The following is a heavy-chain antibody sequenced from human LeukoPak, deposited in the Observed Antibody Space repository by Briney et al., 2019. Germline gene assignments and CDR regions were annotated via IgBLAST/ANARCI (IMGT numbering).Heavy chain of an antibody. J-gene: IGHJ4*02. V-gene: IGHV4-34*01. CDR1: GGSFSGYY. CDR2: INHSGST. CDR3: ARDSRYDYVWGSYRASYYFDY. Sequence: SETLSLTCAVYGGSFSGYYWSWIRQPPGKGLEWIGEINHSGSTNYNPSLKSRVTISVDTSKIQFSLKLSSVTAADTAVYYCARDSRYDYVWGSYRASYYFDYWGQGTLVTVSS. D-gene: IGHD3-16*02.